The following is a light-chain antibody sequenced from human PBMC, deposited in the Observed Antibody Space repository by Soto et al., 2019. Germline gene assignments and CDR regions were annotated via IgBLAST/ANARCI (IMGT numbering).Light chain of an antibody. CDR2: AAA. V-gene: IGKV1-39*01. CDR1: QSITTY. J-gene: IGKJ1*01. CDR3: QQAYGATQT. Sequence: DIQITHSPSSLSASLGYIFTITFRASQSITTYLNWYQQTSGEAPKLLIYAAARLQTGVPSRFSGSGSGTDFTLTISSLQPEDFATYYCQQAYGATQTFGQGTKVDIK.